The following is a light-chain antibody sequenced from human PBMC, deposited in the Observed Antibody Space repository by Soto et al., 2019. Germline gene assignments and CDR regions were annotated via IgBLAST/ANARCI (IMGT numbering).Light chain of an antibody. V-gene: IGLV2-14*01. CDR3: SSYTTSSSDV. CDR1: SSDVGGYHY. Sequence: QSDLTQPASVSGSPGQSITISCTGTSSDVGGYHYVSWYQQYPGIAPKVMIYDVSNRPSGVSNRFSGSKSGNTASLTISGLQAEDEADYYCSSYTTSSSDVFGTGTKLTVL. CDR2: DVS. J-gene: IGLJ1*01.